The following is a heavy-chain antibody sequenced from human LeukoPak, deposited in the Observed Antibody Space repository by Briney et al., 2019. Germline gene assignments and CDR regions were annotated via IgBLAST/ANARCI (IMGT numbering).Heavy chain of an antibody. V-gene: IGHV4-59*01. CDR1: GGSISTYY. Sequence: SETLSLTCSVSGGSISTYYWNWIRQTPGKGLEWLGHISNGNTDYSPSLKSRVTISVDTSKNQFSLKLTSVTAADTAVYYCARDKAHSYGRYFDPWGQGALVTVSS. CDR3: ARDKAHSYGRYFDP. J-gene: IGHJ5*02. CDR2: ISNGNT. D-gene: IGHD5-18*01.